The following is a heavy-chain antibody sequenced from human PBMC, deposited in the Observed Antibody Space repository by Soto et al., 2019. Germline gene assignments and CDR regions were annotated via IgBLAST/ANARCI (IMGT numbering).Heavy chain of an antibody. CDR3: ASDYNWNFVRWFDP. J-gene: IGHJ5*02. V-gene: IGHV6-1*01. CDR2: TYYRSKWYN. CDR1: GDSVSSNSAA. D-gene: IGHD1-7*01. Sequence: SQTLSLTCAISGDSVSSNSAAWNWIRQSPSRGLEWLGRTYYRSKWYNDYAVSVKSRITINPDTSKDQFSLQLNSVTPEDTAVYYCASDYNWNFVRWFDPWGQGTLVTVSS.